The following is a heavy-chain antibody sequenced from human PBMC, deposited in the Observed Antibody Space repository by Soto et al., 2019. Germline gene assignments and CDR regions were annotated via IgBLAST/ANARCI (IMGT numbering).Heavy chain of an antibody. CDR3: ARATYYYGSGGWFDP. D-gene: IGHD3-10*01. CDR1: GGSISSYY. CDR2: IYYSGST. J-gene: IGHJ5*02. V-gene: IGHV4-59*01. Sequence: TSETLSLTCTVSGGSISSYYWSWIRQPPGKGLEWIGYIYYSGSTNYNPSLKSRVTISVDTSKNQFSLKLSSVTAADTAVYYCARATYYYGSGGWFDPWGQGTLVTVPS.